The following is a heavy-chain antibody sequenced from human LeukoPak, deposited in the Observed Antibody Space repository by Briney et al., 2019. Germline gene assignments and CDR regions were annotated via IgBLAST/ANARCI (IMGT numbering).Heavy chain of an antibody. CDR3: ARVSARGRNYFDY. D-gene: IGHD1-26*01. V-gene: IGHV4-30-2*01. J-gene: IGHJ4*02. CDR2: INHSGST. Sequence: PSQTLSLTCTVSGGSISSGGYYWSWIRQPPGKGLEWIGEINHSGSTNYNPSLKSRVTISVDTSKNQFSLKLSSVTAADTAVYYCARVSARGRNYFDYWGQGTLVTVSS. CDR1: GGSISSGGYY.